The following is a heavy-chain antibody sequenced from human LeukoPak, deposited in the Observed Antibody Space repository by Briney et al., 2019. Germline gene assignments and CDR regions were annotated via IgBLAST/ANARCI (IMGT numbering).Heavy chain of an antibody. CDR2: ISSSGTST. D-gene: IGHD5-12*01. CDR1: GFTFSSYA. CDR3: AKNLGYHSYFDY. V-gene: IGHV3-23*01. J-gene: IGHJ4*02. Sequence: GGSLRLSCAASGFTFSSYAMNWVRQAPGKGLGWVSAISSSGTSTYYADADSVKGRFTISRDNSKNTLYLQMNSLRAEDTAVYYRAKNLGYHSYFDYWGQGTLVTVSS.